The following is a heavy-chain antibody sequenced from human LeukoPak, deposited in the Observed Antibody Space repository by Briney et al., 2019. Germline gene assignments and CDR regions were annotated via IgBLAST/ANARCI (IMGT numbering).Heavy chain of an antibody. Sequence: GGSLRLSCAASGFTFSSYSMNWVRQAPGKGLGWVSYISSSRSAIYYADSVKGRFTISRDNAKNSLYLQMNSLRDEDTAVYYCARGSPDAAAAGMVWFDPWGQGTLVTVSS. V-gene: IGHV3-48*02. CDR1: GFTFSSYS. CDR2: ISSSRSAI. J-gene: IGHJ5*02. CDR3: ARGSPDAAAAGMVWFDP. D-gene: IGHD6-13*01.